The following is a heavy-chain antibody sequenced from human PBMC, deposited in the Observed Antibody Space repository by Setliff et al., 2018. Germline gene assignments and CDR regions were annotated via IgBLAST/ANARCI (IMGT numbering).Heavy chain of an antibody. V-gene: IGHV4-61*10. CDR1: GGSISSGSYY. J-gene: IGHJ4*02. CDR2: INHSGST. CDR3: RFWSGYYKNDY. Sequence: PSETLSLTCAVSGGSISSGSYYWSWIRQPAGKGLEWIAEINHSGSTNYNPSLKSRVTISVDTSRNQFSLKLSSVTAADTAVYYCRFWSGYYKNDYWGQGTLVTVSS. D-gene: IGHD3-3*01.